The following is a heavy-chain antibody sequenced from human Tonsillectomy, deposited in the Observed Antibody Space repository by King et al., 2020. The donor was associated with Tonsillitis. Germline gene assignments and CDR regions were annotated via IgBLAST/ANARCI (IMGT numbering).Heavy chain of an antibody. V-gene: IGHV4-4*02. Sequence: QVQLQESGPGLVKPSGTLSLTCAVSGASITSSNWWCWVRQPPGKGLGWIWEVYHSGSTNYNPSLKSRVHISVNKSKNQFSLKLTSVTAADTAVYYFARDSQWARADGSGGSDDLDIWGQGTMVTVSS. CDR3: ARDSQWARADGSGGSDDLDI. D-gene: IGHD3-10*01. CDR1: GASITSSNW. CDR2: VYHSGST. J-gene: IGHJ3*02.